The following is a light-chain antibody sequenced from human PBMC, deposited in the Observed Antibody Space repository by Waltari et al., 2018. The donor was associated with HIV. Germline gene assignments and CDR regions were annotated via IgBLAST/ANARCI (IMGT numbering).Light chain of an antibody. Sequence: QSALTQPPSASGSPGQSVTIFCTGTSSDVGGYNYVSWYQQHPDKAPKLIIFEVNKRPSGFPDRFSGSKSGNTASLTASGLQAEDEADYYCSSYAGSDSPYVFGSGTTVTVL. CDR3: SSYAGSDSPYV. CDR2: EVN. V-gene: IGLV2-8*01. J-gene: IGLJ1*01. CDR1: SSDVGGYNY.